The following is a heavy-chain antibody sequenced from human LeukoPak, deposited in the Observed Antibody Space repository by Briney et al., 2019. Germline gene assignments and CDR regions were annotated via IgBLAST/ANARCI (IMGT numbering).Heavy chain of an antibody. CDR2: IQYDGSNK. J-gene: IGHJ4*02. CDR1: GFTFSSYG. Sequence: GGSLRLSCAASGFTFSSYGMHWVRQAPGKGLEWVAFIQYDGSNKYYADSLKGRFTISRDNSTNTLYLHMSSLRAEDAAVYYWATIHPGVVRGVIIDYWGQGTLVTVSS. D-gene: IGHD3-10*01. CDR3: ATIHPGVVRGVIIDY. V-gene: IGHV3-30*02.